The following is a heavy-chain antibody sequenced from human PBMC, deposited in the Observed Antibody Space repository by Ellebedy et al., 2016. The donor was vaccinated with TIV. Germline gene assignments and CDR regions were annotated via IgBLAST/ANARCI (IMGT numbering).Heavy chain of an antibody. CDR3: ARHPNYWYFDL. Sequence: PGGSLRLSCKASGYSFTSHWIGWVRQMPGKGLEWMGIIYPGDSETIYSPSFRGQVTISAAKSISTAYLQWSSLKASDPAMYYCARHPNYWYFDLWGRGTLVTVSS. CDR1: GYSFTSHW. J-gene: IGHJ2*01. D-gene: IGHD5-24*01. V-gene: IGHV5-51*01. CDR2: IYPGDSET.